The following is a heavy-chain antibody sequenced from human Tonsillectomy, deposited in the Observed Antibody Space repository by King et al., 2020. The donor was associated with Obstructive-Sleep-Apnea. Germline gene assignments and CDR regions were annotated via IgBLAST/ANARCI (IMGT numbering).Heavy chain of an antibody. CDR3: SRDSEDIVVVPSAIYDSSGNNWFDP. D-gene: IGHD2-2*01. V-gene: IGHV3-30*14. J-gene: IGHJ5*02. Sequence: VQLVQSGGGVVQPGRSLRLSCAASGFTFSSYAMHLVRQAPGKGLEWGAGISYDGSNKYYADSVKGRFTISRDNSKNTLYLQMNSLRAEDTAVYYCSRDSEDIVVVPSAIYDSSGNNWFDPWGQGTLVTVSS. CDR1: GFTFSSYA. CDR2: ISYDGSNK.